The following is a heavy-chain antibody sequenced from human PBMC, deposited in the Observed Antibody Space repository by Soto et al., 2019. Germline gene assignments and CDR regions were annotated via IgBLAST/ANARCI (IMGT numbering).Heavy chain of an antibody. V-gene: IGHV1-58*01. CDR1: GSPFSNSA. J-gene: IGHJ4*02. CDR2: SVVGSGNT. D-gene: IGHD5-18*01. Sequence: SVQFSCKSCGSPFSNSAVQWVRQARGQRLEWIGWSVVGSGNTHYEQKFQERITMTRDMSTSTAYMELSSLRSEDTAVYYCAAFKWASYGYTLFAYWGQGTLVTVSS. CDR3: AAFKWASYGYTLFAY.